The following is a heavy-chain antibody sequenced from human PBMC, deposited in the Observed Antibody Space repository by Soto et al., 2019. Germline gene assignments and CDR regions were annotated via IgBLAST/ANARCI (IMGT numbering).Heavy chain of an antibody. CDR2: IYYSGST. CDR3: AREGRAARPGLRRYYDMDV. D-gene: IGHD6-6*01. J-gene: IGHJ6*03. Sequence: PSETLSLTCTVSGGSISSYYWSWIRQPPGKGLEWIGYIYYSGSTNYNPSLKSRVTISVDTSKNQFSLKLSSVTAADTAVYYCAREGRAARPGLRRYYDMDVWGKGTTVTVSS. CDR1: GGSISSYY. V-gene: IGHV4-59*01.